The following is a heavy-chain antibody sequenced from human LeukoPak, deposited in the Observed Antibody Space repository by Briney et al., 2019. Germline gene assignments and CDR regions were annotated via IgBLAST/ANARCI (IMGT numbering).Heavy chain of an antibody. CDR1: GGSISSSSYY. CDR3: AKYSSNWYKTCYFDY. J-gene: IGHJ4*02. V-gene: IGHV4-39*01. Sequence: PSETLSLTCTVSGGSISSSSYYWGWISQPPGKGLEWIGSIYYSGSTYYNPSLKSRVTISVDTSKNQFSLKLSSVTAADTAVYYCAKYSSNWYKTCYFDYWGQGTLVTVSS. D-gene: IGHD6-13*01. CDR2: IYYSGST.